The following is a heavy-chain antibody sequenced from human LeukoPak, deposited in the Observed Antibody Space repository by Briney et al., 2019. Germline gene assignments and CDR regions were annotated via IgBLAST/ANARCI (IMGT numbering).Heavy chain of an antibody. V-gene: IGHV1-46*01. Sequence: ASVKVSCKASGYTFTGYYMHWVRQPPGQGLEWMGIINPCGGSTSYAQKFQGRVTMTRDTSTSTVYMELSSLRSEDTAVYYCARDQDLLRLAVAGHGYFDYWGQGTLVTVSS. CDR1: GYTFTGYY. CDR3: ARDQDLLRLAVAGHGYFDY. D-gene: IGHD6-19*01. J-gene: IGHJ4*02. CDR2: INPCGGST.